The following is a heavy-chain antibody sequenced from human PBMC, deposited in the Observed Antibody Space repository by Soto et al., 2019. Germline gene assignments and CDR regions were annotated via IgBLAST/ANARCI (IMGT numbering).Heavy chain of an antibody. CDR3: ARARSKSTDQFDY. CDR1: GGSINSDAYY. Sequence: SETLSLTCTVSGGSINSDAYYWSWIRQPPGKGLEWIGHIYYSGRTYYNPSLESRVTISLDTSKNQFSLRLRSVNASDTAVYYRARARSKSTDQFDYRGHRTLLT. J-gene: IGHJ4*01. D-gene: IGHD2-15*01. CDR2: IYYSGRT. V-gene: IGHV4-30-4*01.